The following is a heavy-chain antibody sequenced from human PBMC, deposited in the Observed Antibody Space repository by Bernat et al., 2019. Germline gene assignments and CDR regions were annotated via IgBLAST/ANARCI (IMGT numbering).Heavy chain of an antibody. CDR1: GFTFSSYW. Sequence: EVQLVESGGGLVQPGGSLRLSCAASGFTFSSYWMHWVRQAPGKGLVWVSRINTDGSSISYADSVKGRFTISRDNAKNTLYLQMNSLRAEDTAVYHCTRMYSGSNNPYNHYGMDVWGQGTTVTVSS. CDR2: INTDGSSI. D-gene: IGHD1-26*01. CDR3: TRMYSGSNNPYNHYGMDV. J-gene: IGHJ6*02. V-gene: IGHV3-74*01.